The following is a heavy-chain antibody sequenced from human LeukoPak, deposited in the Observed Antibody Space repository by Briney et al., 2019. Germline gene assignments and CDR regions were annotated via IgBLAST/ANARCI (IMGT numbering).Heavy chain of an antibody. J-gene: IGHJ4*02. CDR2: ITGSGGRT. Sequence: GGSLRLSCVASGFTFSSYAMSWVRQAPGKGLEWVSAITGSGGRTYYADSVKGRFTISRDNSKNTLYLQMNSLRAEDTAVYYCAKDQGEYSSGWSIFDYWGQGSLVTVSS. CDR3: AKDQGEYSSGWSIFDY. D-gene: IGHD6-19*01. V-gene: IGHV3-23*01. CDR1: GFTFSSYA.